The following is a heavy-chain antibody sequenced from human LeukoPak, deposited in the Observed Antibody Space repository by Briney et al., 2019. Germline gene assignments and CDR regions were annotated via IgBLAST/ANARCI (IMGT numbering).Heavy chain of an antibody. J-gene: IGHJ4*02. V-gene: IGHV4-34*01. Sequence: PSETLSLTCAVYGESFSGYYWSWIRQPPGKGLEWIGEINHSGSTNYNPSLKSRVTISVDTSKNQFSLKLSSVTAADTAVYYCARGTPDYWGQGTLVTVSS. CDR2: INHSGST. CDR3: ARGTPDY. CDR1: GESFSGYY.